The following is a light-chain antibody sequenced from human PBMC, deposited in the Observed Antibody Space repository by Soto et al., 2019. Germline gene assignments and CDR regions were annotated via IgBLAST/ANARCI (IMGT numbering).Light chain of an antibody. Sequence: DIQMTQSPSSLSASVGDRVTITCQASQDIKNYLNWYLQKPRKAPKLLIYDASNLESGVPSRFSGSGSGTEFTLTISSLHPDDFATYYCQHYNEYSSTFGPGTKVDIK. CDR1: QDIKNY. V-gene: IGKV1-33*01. J-gene: IGKJ3*01. CDR3: QHYNEYSST. CDR2: DAS.